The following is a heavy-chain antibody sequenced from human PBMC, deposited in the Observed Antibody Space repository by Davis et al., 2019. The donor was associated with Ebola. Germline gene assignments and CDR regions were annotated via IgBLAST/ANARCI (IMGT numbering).Heavy chain of an antibody. J-gene: IGHJ4*02. D-gene: IGHD3-3*01. CDR1: GFTFSSYG. V-gene: IGHV3-30*12. CDR2: ISYDGSNK. Sequence: GESLKISCAASGFTFSSYGMRWVRQAPGKGLEWVAVISYDGSNKYYADSVKGRFTISRDNSKNTLYLQMNSLRAEDTAVYYCAKRFLEWRYYFDYWGQGTLVTVSS. CDR3: AKRFLEWRYYFDY.